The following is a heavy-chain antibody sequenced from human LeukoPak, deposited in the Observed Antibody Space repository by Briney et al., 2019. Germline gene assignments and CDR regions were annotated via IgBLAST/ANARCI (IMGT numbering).Heavy chain of an antibody. CDR3: AKVASGGSCYQSDY. D-gene: IGHD2-15*01. Sequence: PGGSLRLSCAASGFTFSSYAMHWVRQAPGKGLEWVSSISGSGGNTYYADSVKGRFTISRDNTKNTLYLQMNSPRAEDTSVYYCAKVASGGSCYQSDYWGQGALVTVSS. CDR1: GFTFSSYA. V-gene: IGHV3-23*01. J-gene: IGHJ4*02. CDR2: ISGSGGNT.